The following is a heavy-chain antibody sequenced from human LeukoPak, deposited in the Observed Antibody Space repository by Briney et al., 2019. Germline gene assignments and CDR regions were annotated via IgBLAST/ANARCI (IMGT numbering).Heavy chain of an antibody. CDR3: AHSSWELTKFDY. CDR2: ISSSSSYI. Sequence: GGSLRLSCAASGFTFSSYSMNWVRQAPGKGLEWVSSISSSSSYIYYADSVKGRFTISRDNAKNSLYLQMNSLRAEDTAVYYCAHSSWELTKFDYWGQGTLVTVSS. V-gene: IGHV3-21*01. J-gene: IGHJ4*02. CDR1: GFTFSSYS. D-gene: IGHD1-26*01.